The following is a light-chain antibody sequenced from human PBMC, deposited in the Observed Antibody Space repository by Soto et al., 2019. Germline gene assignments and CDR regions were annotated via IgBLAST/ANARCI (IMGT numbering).Light chain of an antibody. V-gene: IGLV1-40*01. J-gene: IGLJ2*01. Sequence: QSVLTQPPSVSGAPGQSVTISCTGTSSNIGTGYNVHWYQHLPGRAPKLLITAYSNRPSGVPDRFSGSKSGTSASLAITGLQAEDEADYYCQSYDTSLRGVVFGGGTKVTVL. CDR1: SSNIGTGYN. CDR2: AYS. CDR3: QSYDTSLRGVV.